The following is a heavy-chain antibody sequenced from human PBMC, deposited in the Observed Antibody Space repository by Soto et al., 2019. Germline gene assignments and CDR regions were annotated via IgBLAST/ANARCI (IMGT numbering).Heavy chain of an antibody. CDR3: ARAYSGAGTHFDY. V-gene: IGHV4-34*01. CDR1: GGSFSGYY. CDR2: INHSGST. Sequence: PSETLSLTCAVYGGSFSGYYWSWIRQPPGKGLEWIGEINHSGSTNYNPSLKSRVTISVDTSKNQFSLKLSSVTAADTAVYYCARAYSGAGTHFDYWGQGTLVTV. D-gene: IGHD6-13*01. J-gene: IGHJ4*02.